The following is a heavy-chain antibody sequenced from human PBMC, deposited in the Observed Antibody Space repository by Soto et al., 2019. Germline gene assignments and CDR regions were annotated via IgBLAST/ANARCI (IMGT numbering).Heavy chain of an antibody. V-gene: IGHV1-3*05. Sequence: QVQLVQSGAEEKKPGASVKVSCKASGYTFTSYAMHWVRQAPGQRLEWMGWINAGNGNTKYSQKFQGRVTITRDTSASPAYMELSSLRSEDTAVYYCARDRGGSGWPYFFDYWGQGTLVTVSS. J-gene: IGHJ4*02. CDR1: GYTFTSYA. CDR3: ARDRGGSGWPYFFDY. D-gene: IGHD6-19*01. CDR2: INAGNGNT.